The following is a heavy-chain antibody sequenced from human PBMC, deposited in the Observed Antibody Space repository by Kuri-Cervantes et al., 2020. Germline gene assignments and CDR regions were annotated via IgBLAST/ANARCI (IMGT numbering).Heavy chain of an antibody. CDR1: GFTFDDYA. V-gene: IGHV3-9*01. Sequence: GGSLRLSCAASGFTFDDYAMHWVRQAPGKGLEWVSGISWNSGSIGYADSVKGRFTISRDNAKNSLYLQMNSLRDEDTAVYYCARGVGATVWYNWFDPWGQGTLVTVSS. CDR3: ARGVGATVWYNWFDP. J-gene: IGHJ5*02. D-gene: IGHD1-26*01. CDR2: ISWNSGSI.